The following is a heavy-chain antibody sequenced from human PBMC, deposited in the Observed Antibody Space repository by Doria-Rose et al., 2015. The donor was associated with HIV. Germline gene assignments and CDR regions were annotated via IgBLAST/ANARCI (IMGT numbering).Heavy chain of an antibody. CDR3: ARPRRGSSWYGLFDP. J-gene: IGHJ5*02. CDR2: IYPGDSDT. Sequence: WIGWVRQMPGKGLEWMGIIYPGDSDTRYSPSFQGQVTISADKSINTAYLQWGSLKASDTAIYYCARPRRGSSWYGLFDPWGQGTLVTVSS. V-gene: IGHV5-51*01. CDR1: W. D-gene: IGHD6-13*01.